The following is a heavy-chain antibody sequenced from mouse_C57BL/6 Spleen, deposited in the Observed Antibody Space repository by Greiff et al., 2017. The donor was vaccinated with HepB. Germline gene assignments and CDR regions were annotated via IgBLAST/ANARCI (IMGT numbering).Heavy chain of an antibody. CDR1: GFTFTDYY. CDR3: ARYNFGYAMDC. J-gene: IGHJ4*01. V-gene: IGHV7-3*01. Sequence: DVKLVESGGGLVQPGGSLSLSCAASGFTFTDYYMSWVRQPPGKALEWLGFIRNKANGYTTEYSASVKGRFTISRENSQRILYLQMNALRAEDSATYDFARYNFGYAMDCWGQGTSVTVSS. CDR2: IRNKANGYTT.